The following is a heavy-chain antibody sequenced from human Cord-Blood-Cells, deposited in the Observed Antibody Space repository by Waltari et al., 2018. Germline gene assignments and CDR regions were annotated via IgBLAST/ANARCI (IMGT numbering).Heavy chain of an antibody. CDR1: GFTFSSYW. V-gene: IGHV3-7*01. Sequence: EVQLVESGGGLVQPGGSLRLSCAASGFTFSSYWMSWVSQAPGKGLEWVANIKQDGSEKYYVDSVKGRFTISRDNAKTSLYLQMNSLRAEDTAVYYCATIYRMGIAVAGTSPLTSKYFQHWGQGTLVTVSS. CDR3: ATIYRMGIAVAGTSPLTSKYFQH. J-gene: IGHJ1*01. CDR2: IKQDGSEK. D-gene: IGHD6-19*01.